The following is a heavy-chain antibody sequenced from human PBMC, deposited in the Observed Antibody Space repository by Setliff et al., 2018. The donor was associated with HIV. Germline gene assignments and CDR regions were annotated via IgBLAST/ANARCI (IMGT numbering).Heavy chain of an antibody. CDR1: GSTFNTYT. J-gene: IGHJ6*03. CDR2: ITSSSKSA. Sequence: PGGSLRLSCAASGSTFNTYTMNWVRQAPGKGPEWVSSITSSSKSAYYADAVKGRFTISRDNAKNLLYLQMTNLTAEDTATYYCARPGAEFDFWNGYFYYYYMDVWGKGTAVTVS. CDR3: ARPGAEFDFWNGYFYYYYMDV. V-gene: IGHV3-21*06. D-gene: IGHD3-3*01.